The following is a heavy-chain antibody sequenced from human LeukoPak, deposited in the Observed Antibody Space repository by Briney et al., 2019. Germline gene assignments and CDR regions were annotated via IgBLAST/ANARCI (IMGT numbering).Heavy chain of an antibody. CDR2: IIPILGIA. D-gene: IGHD5-18*01. V-gene: IGHV1-69*04. CDR3: ARPATAMARYYFDY. CDR1: GGAFSSYA. Sequence: ASVKVSCRASGGAFSSYAISWVRQAPGQGLEWMGRIIPILGIANYAQKFQGRVTITADKSTSTAYMELSSLRSEDTAVYYCARPATAMARYYFDYWGQGTLVTVSS. J-gene: IGHJ4*02.